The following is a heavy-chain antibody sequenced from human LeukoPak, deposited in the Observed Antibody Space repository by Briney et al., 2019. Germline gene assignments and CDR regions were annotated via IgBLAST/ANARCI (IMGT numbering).Heavy chain of an antibody. CDR3: ASWGSSGYYWY. D-gene: IGHD3-22*01. J-gene: IGHJ4*02. V-gene: IGHV3-48*01. CDR1: GFTFSTYS. CDR2: ISSSSSTI. Sequence: GGSLRLSCAASGFTFSTYSMNWVRQAPGKGLEWVSYISSSSSTIYYADSVKGRFTISRDNAKNSLCLQVNSLRAEDTAVYYCASWGSSGYYWYWGQGTLVTVSS.